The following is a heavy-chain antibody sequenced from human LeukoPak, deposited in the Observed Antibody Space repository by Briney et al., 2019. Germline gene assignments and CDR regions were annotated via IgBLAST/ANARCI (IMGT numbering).Heavy chain of an antibody. CDR1: GFTFHNYY. J-gene: IGHJ4*02. V-gene: IGHV3-7*01. D-gene: IGHD1-14*01. CDR2: IKEDGSER. CDR3: TRDRNPDNWHEFDS. Sequence: PGXXXRLSCAASGFTFHNYYMSWVRQAPGKGLEWVAIIKEDGSERDYVDSVKGRFTISRDNAKSSLYLQMNSLRADDTAVYYCTRDRNPDNWHEFDSWGQGALVTVSS.